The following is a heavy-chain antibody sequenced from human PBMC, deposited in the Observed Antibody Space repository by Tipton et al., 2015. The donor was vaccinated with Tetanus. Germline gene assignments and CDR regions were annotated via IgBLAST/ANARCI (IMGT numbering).Heavy chain of an antibody. CDR1: GFTFSSYG. J-gene: IGHJ4*02. CDR3: ARKGAQYQLLGG. Sequence: CAASGFTFSSYGMHWVRQAPGKGLEWVAVIWYDGSNKYYADSVKGRFTISRDNSKNTLYLQMNSLRAEDTAVYYCARKGAQYQLLGGWGQGTLVTVSS. CDR2: IWYDGSNK. D-gene: IGHD2-2*01. V-gene: IGHV3-33*01.